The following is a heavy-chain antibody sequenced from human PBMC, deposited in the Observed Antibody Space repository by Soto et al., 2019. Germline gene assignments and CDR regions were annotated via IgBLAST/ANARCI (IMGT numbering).Heavy chain of an antibody. V-gene: IGHV3-23*01. D-gene: IGHD3-9*01. Sequence: GGSLRLSCAASGFTFSSYAMSWVRQAPGKGLEWVSAISGSGGSTYYADSVKGRFTISRDNAKNSLYLQMNSLRAEDTAVYYCARGLLLRYFDWLPSRDAFDIWGQGTMVTVSS. CDR3: ARGLLLRYFDWLPSRDAFDI. CDR2: ISGSGGST. J-gene: IGHJ3*02. CDR1: GFTFSSYA.